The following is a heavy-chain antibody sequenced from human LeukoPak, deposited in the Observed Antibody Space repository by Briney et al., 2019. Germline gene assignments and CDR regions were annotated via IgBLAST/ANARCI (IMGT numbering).Heavy chain of an antibody. V-gene: IGHV3-30*02. D-gene: IGHD3-22*01. J-gene: IGHJ3*02. Sequence: GVSLRLSCAASGFTFSSYGMHWVRQAPSKGLEWVAFIRYDGSNKYYADSVKGRFTISRDNSKNTLYLQMNSLRAEDTAVYYCAKGAYYYHSSGDDAFDIWGQGTMVTVSS. CDR2: IRYDGSNK. CDR3: AKGAYYYHSSGDDAFDI. CDR1: GFTFSSYG.